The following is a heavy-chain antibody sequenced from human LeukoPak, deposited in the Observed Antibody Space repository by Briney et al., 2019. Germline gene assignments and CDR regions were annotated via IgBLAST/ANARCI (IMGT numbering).Heavy chain of an antibody. J-gene: IGHJ4*02. CDR3: AKNRDDYVWGSYRYTLVY. CDR1: GFTFSSYG. V-gene: IGHV3-30*18. CDR2: ISYDGSNK. D-gene: IGHD3-16*02. Sequence: QPGGSLRLSCAASGFTFSSYGMHWVRQAPGKGLEWVAVISYDGSNKYYADSVKGRFTISRDNSKNTLYLQMNSLRAEDTAVYYCAKNRDDYVWGSYRYTLVYWGQGTLVTVSS.